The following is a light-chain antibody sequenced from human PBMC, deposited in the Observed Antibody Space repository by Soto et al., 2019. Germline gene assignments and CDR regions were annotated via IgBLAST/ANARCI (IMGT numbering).Light chain of an antibody. CDR2: RAS. V-gene: IGKV1-5*03. J-gene: IGKJ5*01. Sequence: IQMTQSPSTLSAPVGDRVTISCRASRTVSNWLAWYQHQPGRAPRLLISRASTLESGVPPRFSGSGFGTEFTLTIDSLQPDDSGTYYCQQYNSYALTFGQGTRLE. CDR3: QQYNSYALT. CDR1: RTVSNW.